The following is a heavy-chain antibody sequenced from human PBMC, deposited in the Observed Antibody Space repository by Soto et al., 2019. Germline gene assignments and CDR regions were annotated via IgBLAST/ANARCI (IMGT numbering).Heavy chain of an antibody. CDR2: MNPNSGNT. CDR1: GYTFTNFD. Sequence: ASVKVSCKASGYTFTNFDINWVLQATGQGLEWMGWMNPNSGNTGYAENFQGRVTMTRNTSISTAFMELSSLRSEDTAIYYCASFNPLASVTVGYYYGMDVWGQGTTVTVSS. V-gene: IGHV1-8*01. J-gene: IGHJ6*02. CDR3: ASFNPLASVTVGYYYGMDV. D-gene: IGHD2-21*02.